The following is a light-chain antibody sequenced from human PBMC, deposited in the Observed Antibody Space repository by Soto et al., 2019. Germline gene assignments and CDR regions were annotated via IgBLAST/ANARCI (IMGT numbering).Light chain of an antibody. V-gene: IGKV1-5*03. CDR2: KAS. CDR3: QQYNAYPLT. Sequence: DIQMTQSPTTLSASVGDRVTITCRASQSLITWLAWYQQKPGKAPKLLIHKASSLGSGVPSRFSGSGSGTEFTLTISSLLPDDFATYYCQQYNAYPLTFGGGTKVEIK. CDR1: QSLITW. J-gene: IGKJ4*01.